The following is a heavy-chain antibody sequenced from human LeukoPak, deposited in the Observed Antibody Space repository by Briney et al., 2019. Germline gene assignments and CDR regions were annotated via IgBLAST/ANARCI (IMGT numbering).Heavy chain of an antibody. V-gene: IGHV3-30*18. Sequence: GRSLRLSCAASGFTFSSYGMHWVRQAPGKGLEGVAVISYDGSNKYYADSVKGRFTISRDNSKNTLYLQMNSLRAEDTAVYYCAKDLYDILTGYCFDYWGQGTLVTVSP. CDR1: GFTFSSYG. D-gene: IGHD3-9*01. CDR3: AKDLYDILTGYCFDY. CDR2: ISYDGSNK. J-gene: IGHJ4*02.